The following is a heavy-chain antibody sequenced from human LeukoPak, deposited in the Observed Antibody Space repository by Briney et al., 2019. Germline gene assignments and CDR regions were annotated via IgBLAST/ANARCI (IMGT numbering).Heavy chain of an antibody. J-gene: IGHJ4*02. CDR3: AKDQYRFTMVRGLIDY. V-gene: IGHV3-30*18. Sequence: QPGGSLRLSCAASGFTFSNSGMHWVRQTPGKGLEWVAVISYEGRNKYYADSVKGRFTISRDNSKNTLYLHMSSLRAEDTAVYYCAKDQYRFTMVRGLIDYWGQGTLVTVSS. D-gene: IGHD3-10*01. CDR2: ISYEGRNK. CDR1: GFTFSNSG.